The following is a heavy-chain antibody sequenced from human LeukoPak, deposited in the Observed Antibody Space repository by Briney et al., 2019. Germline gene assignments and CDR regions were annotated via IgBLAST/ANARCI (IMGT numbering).Heavy chain of an antibody. CDR3: ARRDSSGYYYWFDP. D-gene: IGHD3-22*01. Sequence: SETLSLTCTVSGYSISSGYYWGWIRQPPGKGLEWIGSMYHSGSTFYNPSLKSRVTISVDTSKNQFSLKLSSVTAADTAVYYCARRDSSGYYYWFDPWGQGTLVTVSS. CDR1: GYSISSGYY. J-gene: IGHJ5*02. V-gene: IGHV4-38-2*02. CDR2: MYHSGST.